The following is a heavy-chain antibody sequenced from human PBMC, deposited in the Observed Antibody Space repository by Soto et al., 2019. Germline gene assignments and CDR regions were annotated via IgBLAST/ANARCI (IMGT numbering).Heavy chain of an antibody. D-gene: IGHD3-16*01. CDR3: ARADETLGPVYYFDS. CDR2: IIPIFGTA. J-gene: IGHJ4*02. V-gene: IGHV1-69*01. Sequence: QVQLVQSGAEVKKPGSSVKVSCKASGGTFSSYAISWVRQAPGQGLEWMGGIIPIFGTANYAQKFQGRVTITADESTSTGYMDLSSLTSEDTAVYYCARADETLGPVYYFDSWGQGTLVTVSS. CDR1: GGTFSSYA.